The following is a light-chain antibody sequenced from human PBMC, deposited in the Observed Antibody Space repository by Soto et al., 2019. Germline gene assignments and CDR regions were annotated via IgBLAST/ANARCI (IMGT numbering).Light chain of an antibody. J-gene: IGKJ1*01. CDR3: QLYGTSPKT. CDR1: QSVSSSY. V-gene: IGKV3-20*01. CDR2: GAS. Sequence: EIVLTQSPGTLSLSPGERATLSCRASQSVSSSYLAWYQQKPGQAPRLLIYGASSRATGIPDRFSGSGSGTDFTLTISRLEPEDFAVYYCQLYGTSPKTFGQGTKVDNK.